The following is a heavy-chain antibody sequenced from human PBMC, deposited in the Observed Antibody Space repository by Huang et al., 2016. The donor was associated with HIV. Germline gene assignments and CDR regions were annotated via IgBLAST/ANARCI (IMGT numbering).Heavy chain of an antibody. CDR1: GFTFSDYY. D-gene: IGHD1-7*01. CDR3: ARDSNWNFRYFDY. Sequence: QVQVVESGGGLVKPGGSLRLSCAASGFTFSDYYMNWIRQAPVKGLGWVSYIGSSGSIIYYADSVKGLFTISRDNAKNSLYLQMNSLRAEDTAVYYCARDSNWNFRYFDYWGQGTLVTVSS. CDR2: IGSSGSII. V-gene: IGHV3-11*01. J-gene: IGHJ4*02.